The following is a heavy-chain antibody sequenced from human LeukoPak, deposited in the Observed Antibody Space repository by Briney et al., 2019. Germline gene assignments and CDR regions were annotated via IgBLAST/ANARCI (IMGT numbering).Heavy chain of an antibody. J-gene: IGHJ6*02. D-gene: IGHD3-9*01. CDR1: GGTFSSYA. Sequence: SVKVSCKASGGTFSSYAISWVRQAPGQGLEWMGGIIPIFGTANYAQKFQGRVTITADESTSTAYMELRSLRSDDTAVYYCARDDVYYDILTGPERYYYGMDVWGQGTTVTVSS. CDR3: ARDDVYYDILTGPERYYYGMDV. V-gene: IGHV1-69*01. CDR2: IIPIFGTA.